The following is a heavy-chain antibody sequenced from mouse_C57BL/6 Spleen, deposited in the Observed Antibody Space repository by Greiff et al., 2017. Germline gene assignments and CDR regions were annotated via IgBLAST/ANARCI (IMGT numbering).Heavy chain of an antibody. CDR3: ARGGYYGSSYVWYFDV. V-gene: IGHV1-52*01. CDR1: GYTFTSYW. D-gene: IGHD1-1*01. J-gene: IGHJ1*03. CDR2: IDPSDSET. Sequence: VQLQQPGAELVRPGSSVKLSCKASGYTFTSYWMHWVKQRPIQGLEWIGNIDPSDSETHYNQKFKDKATLTVDKSSSTAYMQLSSLTSEDSAVYYCARGGYYGSSYVWYFDVWGTGTTVTVSS.